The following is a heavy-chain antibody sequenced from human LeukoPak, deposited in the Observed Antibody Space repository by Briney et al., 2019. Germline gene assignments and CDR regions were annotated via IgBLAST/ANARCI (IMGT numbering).Heavy chain of an antibody. CDR1: GGSISSYY. J-gene: IGHJ6*03. CDR2: IYYSGST. D-gene: IGHD2-2*01. Sequence: SETLSLTCTVSGGSISSYYWSWIRRPPGKGLEWIGYIYYSGSTNYNPSLKSRVTISVDTSKNQFSLKLSSVTAADTAVYYCARGRRDYACSSTSCYHPYYYYYMDVWGKGTTVTVSS. CDR3: ARGRRDYACSSTSCYHPYYYYYMDV. V-gene: IGHV4-59*12.